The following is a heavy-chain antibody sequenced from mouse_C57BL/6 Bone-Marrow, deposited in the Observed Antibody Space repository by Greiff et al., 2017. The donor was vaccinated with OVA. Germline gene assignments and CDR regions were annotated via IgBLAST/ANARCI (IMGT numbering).Heavy chain of an antibody. CDR1: GFTFSDFY. V-gene: IGHV7-1*01. D-gene: IGHD1-1*01. Sequence: EVQGVESGGGLVQSGRSLRLSCATSGFTFSDFYMEWVRQAPGKGLEWIAASRNKANDYTTEYSASVKGRFIVSRDTSQSILYLQMNALRAEDTAIYYCARDAIDYGSPAMDYWGQGTSVTVSS. CDR3: ARDAIDYGSPAMDY. J-gene: IGHJ4*01. CDR2: SRNKANDYTT.